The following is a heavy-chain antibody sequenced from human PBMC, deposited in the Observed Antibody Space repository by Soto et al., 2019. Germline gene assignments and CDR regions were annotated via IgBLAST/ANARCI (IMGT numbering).Heavy chain of an antibody. J-gene: IGHJ4*02. CDR2: ISGSGDRT. CDR3: VKDDGGYPSTEPH. D-gene: IGHD3-22*01. CDR1: GITISNYP. Sequence: GGSLILSCAASGITISNYPMSWVRQAPGKGLDWVSGISGSGDRTYYADSAKGRFTISKDISRNSLSLQLDSLGVEDTAVYFCVKDDGGYPSTEPHWGQGTLVTVSS. V-gene: IGHV3-23*01.